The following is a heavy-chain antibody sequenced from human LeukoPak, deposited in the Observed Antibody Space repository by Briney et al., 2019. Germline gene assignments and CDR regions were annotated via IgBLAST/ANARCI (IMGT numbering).Heavy chain of an antibody. CDR3: ARTPSLYYFDSSGFHDY. CDR1: GYTFSSYG. J-gene: IGHJ4*02. Sequence: ASVKVSCKASGYTFSSYGISWVRQAPGQGLEWMGWISTDTGKTRYAQKVQGRVTMTTDTSASAVYMELRSLRSDDTAIYYCARTPSLYYFDSSGFHDYWGQGTQVTVSS. D-gene: IGHD3-22*01. CDR2: ISTDTGKT. V-gene: IGHV1-18*01.